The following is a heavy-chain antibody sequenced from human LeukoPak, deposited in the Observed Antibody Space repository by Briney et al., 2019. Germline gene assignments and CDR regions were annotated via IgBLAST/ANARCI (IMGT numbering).Heavy chain of an antibody. CDR3: ARVQGIVVVVAADYFDY. J-gene: IGHJ4*02. CDR2: IKQDGSEK. CDR1: GFAFSSYW. Sequence: PGGSLRPSCAASGFAFSSYWMSWVRQAPGKGLEWVANIKQDGSEKYYVDSVKGRFTISRDNAKNSLYLQMNSLRAEDTAVYYCARVQGIVVVVAADYFDYWGQGTLVTVSS. V-gene: IGHV3-7*01. D-gene: IGHD2-15*01.